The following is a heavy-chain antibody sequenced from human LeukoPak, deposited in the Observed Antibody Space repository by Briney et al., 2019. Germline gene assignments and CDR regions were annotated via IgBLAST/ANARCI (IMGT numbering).Heavy chain of an antibody. J-gene: IGHJ6*02. CDR2: INPNSGGT. Sequence: GASVKVSCKASGYTFTGYYMHWVRQAPGQGLEWMGWINPNSGGTNYAQKFQGWVTMTRDTSISTAYMELSRLRSDDTAVYYCATSSPGLLWFGELLLNVWGQGTTVTVSS. CDR1: GYTFTGYY. V-gene: IGHV1-2*04. D-gene: IGHD3-10*01. CDR3: ATSSPGLLWFGELLLNV.